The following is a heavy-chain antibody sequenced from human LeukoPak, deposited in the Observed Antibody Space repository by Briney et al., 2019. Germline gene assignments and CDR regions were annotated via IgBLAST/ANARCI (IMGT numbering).Heavy chain of an antibody. CDR2: ISWNSGSI. Sequence: GGSLRLSCAASGFTFDDYAMHWVRQAPGKGLEWVSGISWNSGSIGYADSVKGRFTISRDNAKNSLYLQMNSLRAEDTAVYYCAKGSDFWRTNYFDYWGQGTLVTVSS. D-gene: IGHD3-3*01. CDR1: GFTFDDYA. CDR3: AKGSDFWRTNYFDY. J-gene: IGHJ4*02. V-gene: IGHV3-9*01.